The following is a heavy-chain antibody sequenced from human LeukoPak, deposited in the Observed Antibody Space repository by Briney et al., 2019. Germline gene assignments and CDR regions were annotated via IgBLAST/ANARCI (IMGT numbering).Heavy chain of an antibody. CDR3: AKDPNGYSCGWYCFDC. CDR1: GFTFSSYA. D-gene: IGHD6-19*01. CDR2: ISYDGSNK. J-gene: IGHJ4*02. V-gene: IGHV3-30-3*01. Sequence: GGTLRLSGSASGFTFSSYAMHWLPQAPGKGREGVAVISYDGSNKYYADSVKGRFTTSRDNSKNTLYLQMNSLRAEDTAVYYCAKDPNGYSCGWYCFDCCRQGTLVTASS.